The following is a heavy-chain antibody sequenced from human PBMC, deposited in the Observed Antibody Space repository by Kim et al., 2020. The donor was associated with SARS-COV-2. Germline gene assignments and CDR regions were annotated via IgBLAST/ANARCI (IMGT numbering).Heavy chain of an antibody. CDR3: ARERGGGYEDY. Sequence: GGSLRLSCAASGFTFSNYWMHWVRQAPGKGLAWVSLITSDGSRTNYADSVKGRFTISRDNAKNTLDLQMNGLRAEDTAVYYCARERGGGYEDYWGQGTLV. CDR1: GFTFSNYW. CDR2: ITSDGSRT. V-gene: IGHV3-74*01. D-gene: IGHD5-18*01. J-gene: IGHJ4*02.